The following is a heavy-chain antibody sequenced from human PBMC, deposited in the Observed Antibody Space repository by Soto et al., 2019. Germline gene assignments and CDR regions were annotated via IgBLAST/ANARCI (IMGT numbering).Heavy chain of an antibody. J-gene: IGHJ4*02. D-gene: IGHD6-6*01. CDR2: IYHSGST. Sequence: QLQLQESGSGLVKPSQTLSLTCAVSGGSISSGGYSWSWIRQPPGKGLEWIGYIYHSGSTYYNPSLKSRVTISVDRSKNQFSLKLSSVTAADTAVYYCPRYSIAARRGIDYWGQGTLVTVSS. CDR1: GGSISSGGYS. CDR3: PRYSIAARRGIDY. V-gene: IGHV4-30-2*01.